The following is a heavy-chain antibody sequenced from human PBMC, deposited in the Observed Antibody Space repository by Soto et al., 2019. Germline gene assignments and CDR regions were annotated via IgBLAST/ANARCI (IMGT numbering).Heavy chain of an antibody. D-gene: IGHD6-13*01. CDR1: GGTFSSYA. J-gene: IGHJ6*02. V-gene: IGHV1-69*06. Sequence: QVQLVQSGAETKKPGSSVNVSCKTSGGTFSSYAISWVRQAPGQGLEWMGGIVPLFRTTNYAQKFQGRVTITADTSTYTVYMELSGRRSGEKAVYYCARGGYSSTWSNLLDRSGLDVWGQGTTVTVSS. CDR3: ARGGYSSTWSNLLDRSGLDV. CDR2: IVPLFRTT.